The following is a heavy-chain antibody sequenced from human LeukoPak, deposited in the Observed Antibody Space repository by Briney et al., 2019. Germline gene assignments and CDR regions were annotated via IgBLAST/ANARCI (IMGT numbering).Heavy chain of an antibody. CDR3: ARAGLPAADRQRYYMDV. Sequence: SETLSLTRTVSGGSISGYYWSWIRQPPGKGLEWIGYIYYSGTTKYSPSLTSRVTISVDTSKNQFSLKLNSVTAADTAVYYCARAGLPAADRQRYYMDVWGKGTTVTVSS. CDR2: IYYSGTT. D-gene: IGHD2-2*01. V-gene: IGHV4-59*08. CDR1: GGSISGYY. J-gene: IGHJ6*03.